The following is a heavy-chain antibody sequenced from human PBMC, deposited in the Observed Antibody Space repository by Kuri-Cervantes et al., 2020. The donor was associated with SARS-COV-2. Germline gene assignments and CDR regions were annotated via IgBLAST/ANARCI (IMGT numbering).Heavy chain of an antibody. V-gene: IGHV3-21*01. J-gene: IGHJ6*02. Sequence: GESLKISCAASGFTFSSYSMNWVRQAPGKGLEWVSSISSSSSYIYYADSVKGRFTISRDNAKNSLYLQMNSLRAEDTAVYYCARGFPTVTTWLGYYYYGMDVWGQGTTVTVSS. D-gene: IGHD4-17*01. CDR1: GFTFSSYS. CDR3: ARGFPTVTTWLGYYYYGMDV. CDR2: ISSSSSYI.